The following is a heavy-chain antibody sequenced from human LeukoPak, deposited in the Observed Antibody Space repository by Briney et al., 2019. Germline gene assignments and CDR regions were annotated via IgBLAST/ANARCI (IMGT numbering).Heavy chain of an antibody. V-gene: IGHV5-51*01. J-gene: IGHJ4*02. CDR3: ARRRAVAGLVYYFDY. CDR2: IYPGDSDT. CDR1: GYSFTSYW. D-gene: IGHD6-19*01. Sequence: GESLKISCKGSGYSFTSYWIGWVRQMPGKGLEWMGIIYPGDSDTRYSPSSQGQVTISADKSISTAYLQWSSLKASDTAMYYCARRRAVAGLVYYFDYWGQGTLVTVSS.